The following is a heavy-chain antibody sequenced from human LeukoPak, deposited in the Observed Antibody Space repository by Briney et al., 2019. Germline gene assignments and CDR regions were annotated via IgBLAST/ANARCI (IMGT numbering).Heavy chain of an antibody. CDR1: GFTFSSYS. CDR2: ISSSSSYI. CDR3: AGAGDNNGWYLWFDP. J-gene: IGHJ5*02. D-gene: IGHD6-19*01. Sequence: GGSLRLSCAASGFTFSSYSMNWVRQAPGKGLEWVSSISSSSSYIYYADSVKGRFTISRDNAKNSLYLQMNSLRAEDTAVYYCAGAGDNNGWYLWFDPWGQGTMVTVSS. V-gene: IGHV3-21*01.